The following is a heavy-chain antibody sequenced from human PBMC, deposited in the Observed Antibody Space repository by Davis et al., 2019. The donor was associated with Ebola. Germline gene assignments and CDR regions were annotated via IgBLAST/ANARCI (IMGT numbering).Heavy chain of an antibody. Sequence: ASVKVSCKASGYPFTSYDINWVRQATGQELEWMGWMNPNSGNTGYAQKFQGRVTITRNTSISTAYMELSSLRSEDTAVYYCARGKAAVRSGWFDPWGQGTLVTVSS. V-gene: IGHV1-8*03. J-gene: IGHJ5*02. CDR3: ARGKAAVRSGWFDP. CDR1: GYPFTSYD. CDR2: MNPNSGNT. D-gene: IGHD6-13*01.